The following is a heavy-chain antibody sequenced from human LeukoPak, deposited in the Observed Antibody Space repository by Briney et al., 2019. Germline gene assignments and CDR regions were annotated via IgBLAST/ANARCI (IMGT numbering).Heavy chain of an antibody. V-gene: IGHV3-15*01. D-gene: IGHD3-10*01. CDR2: IKSKTDGGTT. CDR1: GFTFSNAW. CDR3: TTGLGYGSGSSFDY. Sequence: PGGSLRLSCAASGFTFSNAWMSWVRRAPGKGLEWVGRIKSKTDGGTTDYAAPVKGRFTISRDDSKNTLYLQMNSLKTEDTAVYYCTTGLGYGSGSSFDYWGQGTLVTVSS. J-gene: IGHJ4*02.